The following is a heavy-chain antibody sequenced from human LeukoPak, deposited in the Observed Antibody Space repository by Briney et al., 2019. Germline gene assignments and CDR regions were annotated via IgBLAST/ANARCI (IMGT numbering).Heavy chain of an antibody. Sequence: GGSLRLSCAASGFTFSSYAMSWVRQAPGKGLEWVSYISSSGSTIYYADSVKGRFTISRDNAKNSLYLQMNSLRAEDTAVYYCARAAILTGYSLDYWGQGTLVTVSS. CDR1: GFTFSSYA. CDR2: ISSSGSTI. J-gene: IGHJ4*02. D-gene: IGHD3-9*01. V-gene: IGHV3-48*03. CDR3: ARAAILTGYSLDY.